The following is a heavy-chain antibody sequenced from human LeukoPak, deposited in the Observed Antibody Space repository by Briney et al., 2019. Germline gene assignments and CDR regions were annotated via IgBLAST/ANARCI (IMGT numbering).Heavy chain of an antibody. Sequence: GGSLRLSSAASGFTVSSNYMSWVRQAPGKGLEWVSVIYSGGSTYYADSVKGRFTISRDNSKNTLYLQMNSLRAEDTAVYYCARARAVAGFDYWGQGTLVTVSS. CDR3: ARARAVAGFDY. J-gene: IGHJ4*02. CDR2: IYSGGST. CDR1: GFTVSSNY. D-gene: IGHD6-19*01. V-gene: IGHV3-66*01.